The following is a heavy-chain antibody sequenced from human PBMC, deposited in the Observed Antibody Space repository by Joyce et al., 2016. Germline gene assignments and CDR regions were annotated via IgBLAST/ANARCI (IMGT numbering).Heavy chain of an antibody. D-gene: IGHD3-22*01. CDR2: IYPGDSYS. Sequence: EVQLVQSGAEVKKPGESLKISCKGSAYNFTNYWIGWVRQMPGKGREWMGIIYPGDSYSKYSPSFQGQVTISADKSISTAYLQWSSLKASDTAIYYCARVGRESSGHLSAFDIWGQGTMVTVSS. CDR1: AYNFTNYW. V-gene: IGHV5-51*01. J-gene: IGHJ3*02. CDR3: ARVGRESSGHLSAFDI.